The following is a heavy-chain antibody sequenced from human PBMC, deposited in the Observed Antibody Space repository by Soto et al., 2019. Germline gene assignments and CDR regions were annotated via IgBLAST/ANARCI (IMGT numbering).Heavy chain of an antibody. CDR2: ISGSGGST. CDR1: GFTFSSYA. Sequence: LRLSCAASGFTFSSYAMSWVRQAPGKGLEWVSAISGSGGSTYYADSVKGRFTISRDNSKNTLYLQMNSLRAEDTAVYYCAKLCDRFGELLPYYYGMDVWGQGTTVTVSS. J-gene: IGHJ6*02. CDR3: AKLCDRFGELLPYYYGMDV. D-gene: IGHD3-10*01. V-gene: IGHV3-23*01.